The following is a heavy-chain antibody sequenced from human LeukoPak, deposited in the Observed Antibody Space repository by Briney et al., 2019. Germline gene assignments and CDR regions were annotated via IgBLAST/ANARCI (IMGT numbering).Heavy chain of an antibody. Sequence: GESLKISCKGSGYSFTSYWIGWVRQMPGKGLEWMGIIYPGDSDTRYSPSFQGQVTISADKSISTAYLEWSSLKASDTAIYYCARHGLGSINLALYYMDVWGKGTTVTVSS. CDR3: ARHGLGSINLALYYMDV. J-gene: IGHJ6*03. V-gene: IGHV5-51*01. D-gene: IGHD2/OR15-2a*01. CDR1: GYSFTSYW. CDR2: IYPGDSDT.